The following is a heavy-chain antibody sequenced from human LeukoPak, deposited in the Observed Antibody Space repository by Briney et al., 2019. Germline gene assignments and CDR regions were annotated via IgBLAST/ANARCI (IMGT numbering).Heavy chain of an antibody. CDR3: VNQISGWVY. CDR1: GFTFSSFV. D-gene: IGHD6-19*01. CDR2: ITSSGGST. Sequence: GGSLRLSCSASGFTFSSFVMHRVRQAPGKGLEYVSRITSSGGSTYYADSVKGRFTISRDNSRNTLYLQMSSLRPEDTAMYYCVNQISGWVYWGQGTMVTVSS. J-gene: IGHJ4*02. V-gene: IGHV3-64D*06.